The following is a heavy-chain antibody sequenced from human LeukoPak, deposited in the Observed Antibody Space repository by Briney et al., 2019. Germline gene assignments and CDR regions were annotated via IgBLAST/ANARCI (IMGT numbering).Heavy chain of an antibody. CDR1: GGTFSRYS. CDR3: ARDSVTMIVVASPQIAFDI. CDR2: IIPIFGTA. D-gene: IGHD3-22*01. Sequence: SVKVSCKASGGTFSRYSISWVRQAPGQGLEWMGGIIPIFGTANYAQKFQGRVTMTRDTSTSTVYMELSSLRSEDTAVYYCARDSVTMIVVASPQIAFDIWGQGTMVTVSS. V-gene: IGHV1-69*05. J-gene: IGHJ3*02.